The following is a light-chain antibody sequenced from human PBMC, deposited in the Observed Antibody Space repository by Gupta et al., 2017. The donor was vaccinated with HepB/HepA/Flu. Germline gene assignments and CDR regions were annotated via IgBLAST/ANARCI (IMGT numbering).Light chain of an antibody. J-gene: IGKJ4*01. CDR2: AAS. CDR3: QQSYTSTSLT. CDR1: QSIGTH. Sequence: DIQLTQSSSSLSASVGDRVTITCRASQSIGTHLNLYQQKPGKVPEILIYAASSLQSGVPSRFSGSGSGTDFTLTISNLQPEYFATFYCQQSYTSTSLTFGGGTKVEIK. V-gene: IGKV1-39*01.